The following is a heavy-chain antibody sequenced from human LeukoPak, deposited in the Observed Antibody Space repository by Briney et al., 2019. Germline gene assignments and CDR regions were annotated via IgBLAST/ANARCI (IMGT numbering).Heavy chain of an antibody. J-gene: IGHJ4*02. D-gene: IGHD3-22*01. V-gene: IGHV4-31*03. CDR3: ARFSDYDSSGPIDY. CDR2: IYYSGST. CDR1: GGSISSGGYY. Sequence: SETLSLTCTVSGGSISSGGYYWSWIRQHPGKGLEWIGYIYYSGSTYYNPSLKSRVTISVDTSKNQFSLKLSSVTAADTAVYYCARFSDYDSSGPIDYWGQGTLVTVSS.